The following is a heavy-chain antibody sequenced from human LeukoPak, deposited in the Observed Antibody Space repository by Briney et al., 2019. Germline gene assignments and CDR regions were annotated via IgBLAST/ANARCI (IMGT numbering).Heavy chain of an antibody. J-gene: IGHJ3*02. Sequence: GGSLRLSCAASGFTFSSYEMNWVRQAPGKGLEWVSAISGSGGSTYYADSVEGRFTISRDNSKNTLYLQMNSLRAEDTAVYYCAKRSTDAFDIWGQGTMVTVSS. CDR3: AKRSTDAFDI. CDR1: GFTFSSYE. CDR2: ISGSGGST. V-gene: IGHV3-23*01. D-gene: IGHD2-2*01.